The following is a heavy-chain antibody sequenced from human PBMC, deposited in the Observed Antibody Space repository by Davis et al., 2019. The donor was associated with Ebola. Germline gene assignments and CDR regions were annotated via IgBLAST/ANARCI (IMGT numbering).Heavy chain of an antibody. D-gene: IGHD1-14*01. V-gene: IGHV3-21*01. CDR2: ISSSSSSYI. J-gene: IGHJ6*02. CDR3: ARDLPDYYYYYGMDV. CDR1: GFTFSSYS. Sequence: GESLKISCAASGFTFSSYSMNWVRQAPGKGLEWVSSISSSSSSYIYYADSVKGRFTISRDNAKNSLYLQMNSLRAEDTAVYYCARDLPDYYYYYGMDVWGQGTTVTVSS.